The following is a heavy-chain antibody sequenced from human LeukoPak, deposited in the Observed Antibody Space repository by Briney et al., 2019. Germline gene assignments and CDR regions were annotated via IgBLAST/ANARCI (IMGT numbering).Heavy chain of an antibody. CDR2: IYYSGST. Sequence: SETLSLTCTVSGGSISSYYWSWIRQPPGKGLEWFGYIYYSGSTNYNPSLQSRVTVSVDTSKNQFSLKLSSVTAADPAVYYCARGGIVVVPAAPDDAFDIWGQGTMVTVSS. D-gene: IGHD2-2*01. V-gene: IGHV4-59*01. CDR1: GGSISSYY. CDR3: ARGGIVVVPAAPDDAFDI. J-gene: IGHJ3*02.